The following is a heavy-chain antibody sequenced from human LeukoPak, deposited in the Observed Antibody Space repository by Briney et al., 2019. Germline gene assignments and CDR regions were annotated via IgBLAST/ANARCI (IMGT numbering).Heavy chain of an antibody. V-gene: IGHV4-39*07. CDR2: IYYSGST. CDR3: ARGAGWYNY. Sequence: PSETLSLTCTVSGGSISSSSYYWGWIRQPPGKGLEWIGSIYYSGSTYYNPSLKSRVTISLDTSKNQFSLKLTSVTAADTAVYYCARGAGWYNYWGQGTLVTVSS. CDR1: GGSISSSSYY. J-gene: IGHJ4*02. D-gene: IGHD6-19*01.